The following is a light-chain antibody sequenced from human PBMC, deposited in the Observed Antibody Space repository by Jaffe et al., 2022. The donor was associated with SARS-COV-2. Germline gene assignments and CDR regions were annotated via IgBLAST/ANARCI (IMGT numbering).Light chain of an antibody. CDR2: LNS. Sequence: DIVMTQSPLSLSVTPGEPASISCRSSQSLLQSNGYNYLDWYLQKPGQSPQLLIYLNSDRASGVPDRFSGSGSGTDFTLKISRVEAEDVGVYYCMQALQTPLTFGGGTKVEIK. V-gene: IGKV2-28*01. J-gene: IGKJ4*01. CDR3: MQALQTPLT. CDR1: QSLLQSNGYNY.